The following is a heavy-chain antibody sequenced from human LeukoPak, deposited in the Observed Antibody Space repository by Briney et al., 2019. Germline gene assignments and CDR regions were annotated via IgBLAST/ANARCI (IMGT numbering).Heavy chain of an antibody. CDR2: ISGSGGST. CDR1: GFTFSSYG. CDR3: ARGPSGYHNT. D-gene: IGHD5-12*01. Sequence: GGSLRLSCAASGFTFSSYGMSWVRQAPGKGLEWVSAISGSGGSTYYADSVKGRFTISRDNSKNTLYLQMNSLRAEDTAVYYCARGPSGYHNTGGQGTLVTVSS. J-gene: IGHJ4*02. V-gene: IGHV3-23*01.